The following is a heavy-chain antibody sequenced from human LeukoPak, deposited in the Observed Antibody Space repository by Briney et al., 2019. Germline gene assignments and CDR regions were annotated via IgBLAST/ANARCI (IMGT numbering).Heavy chain of an antibody. Sequence: GGSLRLSCAASGFTFSSYAMSWVRQAPGKGLEWVSAISGSGGSTYYADSVKGRFTISRDNSKNTLYLQMNSLRAEDTAVYYCAKDRVKWLVNYYFDYWGQGTLVTVSS. D-gene: IGHD6-19*01. J-gene: IGHJ4*02. V-gene: IGHV3-23*01. CDR3: AKDRVKWLVNYYFDY. CDR1: GFTFSSYA. CDR2: ISGSGGST.